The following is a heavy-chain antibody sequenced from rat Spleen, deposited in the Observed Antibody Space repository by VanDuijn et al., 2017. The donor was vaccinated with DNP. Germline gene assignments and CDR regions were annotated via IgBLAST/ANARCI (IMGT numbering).Heavy chain of an antibody. D-gene: IGHD1-2*01. CDR2: ISYDGGST. CDR3: ARSYYYSSSLFDY. Sequence: EVQLVESGGGLVQPGRSLKLSCAASGFTFSDYYMAWVRQAPTKGLEWVAYISYDGGSTYYGDSVKGRFTISRDNAKSTLYLQMNSLRSEDMATYYCARSYYYSSSLFDYWGQGVMVTVSS. CDR1: GFTFSDYY. V-gene: IGHV5-22*01. J-gene: IGHJ2*01.